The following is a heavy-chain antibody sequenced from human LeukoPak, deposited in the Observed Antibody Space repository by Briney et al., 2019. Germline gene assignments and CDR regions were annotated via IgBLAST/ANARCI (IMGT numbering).Heavy chain of an antibody. Sequence: PGGSLRLSCAASGFTFSSYWMSWVRQAPGKGLEWVANIKQDGSEKYYVDSVKGRFTISRDNAKNSLYLQMNSLRAEDTAVYYWASLRDGRVYYYFDYWGQGTLVTVP. CDR1: GFTFSSYW. CDR3: ASLRDGRVYYYFDY. J-gene: IGHJ4*02. CDR2: IKQDGSEK. V-gene: IGHV3-7*01. D-gene: IGHD3-22*01.